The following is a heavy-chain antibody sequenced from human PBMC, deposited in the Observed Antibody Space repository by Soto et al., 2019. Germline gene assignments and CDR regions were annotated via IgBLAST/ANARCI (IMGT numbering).Heavy chain of an antibody. CDR3: ARVTNYGDYEYQAFHI. D-gene: IGHD4-17*01. CDR1: GYTFTGYY. V-gene: IGHV1-2*04. J-gene: IGHJ3*02. CDR2: INPNSCGT. Sequence: QVQLVQSGAEVKKPGASVKVSCKASGYTFTGYYMHWVRQAPGQGLEWMGWINPNSCGTNYAQKFQDWVTRTRDASISIAYMGLSRLRSDDTAVYYCARVTNYGDYEYQAFHIWGQGTMVTVS.